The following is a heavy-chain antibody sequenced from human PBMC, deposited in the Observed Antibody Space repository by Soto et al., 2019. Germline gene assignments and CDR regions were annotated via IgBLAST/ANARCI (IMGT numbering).Heavy chain of an antibody. CDR3: ARRIVVVVAATGRGDALDI. V-gene: IGHV3-30-3*01. CDR1: GFTFSSYA. J-gene: IGHJ3*02. D-gene: IGHD2-15*01. Sequence: GGSLRLSCAASGFTFSSYAMHWVRQAPGKGLEWVAGISSDGSNKYYADSVKGRFTISRDNAKNTPYRQMNSLRAEDTAGYYWARRIVVVVAATGRGDALDIWAQGTMVTVSS. CDR2: ISSDGSNK.